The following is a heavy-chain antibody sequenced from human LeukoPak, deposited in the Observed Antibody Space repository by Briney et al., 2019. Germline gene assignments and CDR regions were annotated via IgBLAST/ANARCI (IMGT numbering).Heavy chain of an antibody. Sequence: SETLSLTCTVSGGSISSGSYYWSWIPQPAGQGLEWIGRIYTSGSTNYNPSLKSRVTISVDTSKNQFSLKLSSVTAADTAVYYCAREVLEWFWFDPWGQGTLVTVSS. D-gene: IGHD3-3*01. CDR1: GGSISSGSYY. J-gene: IGHJ5*02. V-gene: IGHV4-61*02. CDR3: AREVLEWFWFDP. CDR2: IYTSGST.